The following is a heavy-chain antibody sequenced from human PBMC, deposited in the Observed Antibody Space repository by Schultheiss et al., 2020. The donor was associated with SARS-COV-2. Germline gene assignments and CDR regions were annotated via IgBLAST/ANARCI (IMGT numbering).Heavy chain of an antibody. Sequence: GGSLRLSCAASGFTFSSYAMSWVRQAPGKGLEWVSAISGSGGSTYYADSVKGRFTISRDNSKNTLYLQMNSLKIEDTAVYYCTRPNVVMAFDYWGQGTLVTVSS. CDR2: ISGSGGST. V-gene: IGHV3-23*01. J-gene: IGHJ4*02. CDR1: GFTFSSYA. D-gene: IGHD2-15*01. CDR3: TRPNVVMAFDY.